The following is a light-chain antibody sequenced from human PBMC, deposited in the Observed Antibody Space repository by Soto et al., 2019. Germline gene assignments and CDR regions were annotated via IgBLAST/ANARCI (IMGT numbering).Light chain of an antibody. CDR2: DAS. V-gene: IGKV1-33*01. Sequence: DIQMAQSPSSLSAFVGDRVTITCQASQDISNYLNWYQQKPGKAPKLLIYDASNLETGVPSRFSGSGSGTDFTFTISSLQPEDIATYYCQQYDNLPSITIGQWTLLEIK. CDR3: QQYDNLPSIT. J-gene: IGKJ5*01. CDR1: QDISNY.